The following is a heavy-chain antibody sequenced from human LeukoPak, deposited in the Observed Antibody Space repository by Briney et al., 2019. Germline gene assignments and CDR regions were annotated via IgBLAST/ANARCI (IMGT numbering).Heavy chain of an antibody. CDR1: GFTFSSSW. Sequence: GGSLRLSCAASGFTFSSSWMHWVRQAPGKGLVWVSRINHDGSTTNYVDSVKGRFTISRDNAKNTLYLQMNSLRAEDTAVFYCVRDRFYAMDVWGQGTTVTVSS. CDR3: VRDRFYAMDV. J-gene: IGHJ6*02. V-gene: IGHV3-74*01. CDR2: INHDGSTT.